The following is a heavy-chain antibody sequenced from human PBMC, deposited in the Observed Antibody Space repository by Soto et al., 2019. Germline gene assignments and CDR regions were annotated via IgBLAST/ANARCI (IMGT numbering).Heavy chain of an antibody. CDR2: IIPIFGTA. J-gene: IGHJ5*02. CDR3: ARGSVVVVAATPQSNWFDP. CDR1: GGTFSSYA. V-gene: IGHV1-69*12. D-gene: IGHD2-15*01. Sequence: QVQLVQSGAEVKKPGSLVKVSCKASGGTFSSYAISWVRQAPGQGLEWMGGIIPIFGTANYAQKFQGRVTITADESTSTAYMALSSLRSEDTAVYYCARGSVVVVAATPQSNWFDPWGQGTLVTVSS.